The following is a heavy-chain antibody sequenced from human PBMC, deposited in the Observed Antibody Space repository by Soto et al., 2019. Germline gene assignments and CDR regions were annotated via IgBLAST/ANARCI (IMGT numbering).Heavy chain of an antibody. Sequence: GGSLRLSCAASGFTFSSYGMTWVRQAPGKGLEWVSFSSATGAGTYYANSVKGRFTISRDNSKNTLYLQMTSLRADDTAVYYCAKDRRAGGNYGFYSDFWGQGALVTVS. D-gene: IGHD1-7*01. CDR3: AKDRRAGGNYGFYSDF. J-gene: IGHJ4*02. CDR1: GFTFSSYG. CDR2: SSATGAGT. V-gene: IGHV3-23*01.